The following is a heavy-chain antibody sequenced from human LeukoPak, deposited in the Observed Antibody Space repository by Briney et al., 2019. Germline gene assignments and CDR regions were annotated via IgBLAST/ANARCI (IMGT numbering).Heavy chain of an antibody. J-gene: IGHJ5*02. CDR2: IIPIFGTA. CDR3: AILWGYSSSWYEFWFDP. D-gene: IGHD6-13*01. CDR1: GGTFSSYA. Sequence: ASVKVSCKASGGTFSSYAISWVRQAPGQGLEWMGGIIPIFGTANYAQKFQGRVTITADKSTSTAHMELSSLRSEDTAVYYCAILWGYSSSWYEFWFDPWGRGTLVTVSS. V-gene: IGHV1-69*06.